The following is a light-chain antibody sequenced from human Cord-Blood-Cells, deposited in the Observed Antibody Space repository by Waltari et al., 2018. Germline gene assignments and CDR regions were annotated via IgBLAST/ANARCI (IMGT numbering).Light chain of an antibody. CDR3: AAWDDSLNGYV. Sequence: QSVLTQPPSASGTPGQRVTISCSGSSSNIGSNTVNWYQQLPGTAPKLLIHSNNQRPSGDPDRFAGSKSGTSASLAISGLQSEDEADYYCAAWDDSLNGYVFGTGTKVTVL. CDR1: SSNIGSNT. V-gene: IGLV1-44*01. J-gene: IGLJ1*01. CDR2: SNN.